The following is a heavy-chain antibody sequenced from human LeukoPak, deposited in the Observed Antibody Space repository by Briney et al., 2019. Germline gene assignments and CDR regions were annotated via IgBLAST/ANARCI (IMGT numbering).Heavy chain of an antibody. V-gene: IGHV3-30*18. CDR2: ISFDGSAK. D-gene: IGHD6-13*01. CDR3: AKDRVTAAGYYFDY. J-gene: IGHJ4*02. Sequence: PGGSLRLSCAASGFTFSNYGMHWVRQAPGKGLEWVSVISFDGSAKYYADSVKGRFIISRDNSKNTLYLQMTSLRAEDTAVYYCAKDRVTAAGYYFDYWGQGTLVTVSS. CDR1: GFTFSNYG.